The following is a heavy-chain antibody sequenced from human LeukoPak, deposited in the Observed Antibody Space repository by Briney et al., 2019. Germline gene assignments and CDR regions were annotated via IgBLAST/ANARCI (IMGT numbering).Heavy chain of an antibody. CDR3: AKDCLDSCGWFDAFDI. D-gene: IGHD6-19*01. CDR2: ISGSGGST. J-gene: IGHJ3*02. Sequence: GGSLRLSCAASGFTFSSYAMSWVRQAPGKGLEWVSAISGSGGSTYYADSVKGRFTISRDNSKNTLYLQMNSLRAEDTAVYYCAKDCLDSCGWFDAFDIWGQGTMVTVSS. CDR1: GFTFSSYA. V-gene: IGHV3-23*01.